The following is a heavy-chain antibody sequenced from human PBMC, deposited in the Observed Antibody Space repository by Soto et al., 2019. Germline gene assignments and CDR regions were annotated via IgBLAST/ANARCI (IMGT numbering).Heavy chain of an antibody. V-gene: IGHV3-23*01. D-gene: IGHD2-15*01. J-gene: IGHJ4*02. CDR1: GFTFSSYA. CDR2: ISASGGNT. CDR3: AKVPRYCRSGSCYGGYLDY. Sequence: EVQLLESGGGLVQPGGSLRLSCAASGFTFSSYALSWVRQAPGKGLEWVSAISASGGNTYYADSVKGRFTISRDNSKDTLYLHMNSLRVVETAVYYCAKVPRYCRSGSCYGGYLDYWGQGTLVTVSS.